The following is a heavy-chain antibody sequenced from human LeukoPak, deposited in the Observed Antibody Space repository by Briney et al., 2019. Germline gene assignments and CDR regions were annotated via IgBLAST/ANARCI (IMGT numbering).Heavy chain of an antibody. V-gene: IGHV1-24*01. CDR1: GYTLTELS. J-gene: IGHJ4*02. CDR2: LDPEDGET. D-gene: IGHD6-6*01. Sequence: GASVKVSCKVSGYTLTELSMHWVRQAPGKRLEWMGGLDPEDGETIYAQKFQGRVTMTEDTSTDTAYMELSSLRSEDTAVYYCATAVWWGYSSSRYFDCWGQGTLVTVSS. CDR3: ATAVWWGYSSSRYFDC.